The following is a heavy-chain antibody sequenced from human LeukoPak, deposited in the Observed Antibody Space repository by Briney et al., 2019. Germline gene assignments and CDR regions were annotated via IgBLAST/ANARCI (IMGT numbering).Heavy chain of an antibody. D-gene: IGHD6-13*01. J-gene: IGHJ5*02. Sequence: GGSLRLSCAASGFTFSSYAMSWVRQAPGKGLEWVSAISGSGGSTYYADSVKGRFTIFRDTSMNTLFLQMNSLGAEDTAVYYCAKGAAAGKVDWFDPWGKGTLVTVSS. CDR1: GFTFSSYA. CDR3: AKGAAAGKVDWFDP. CDR2: ISGSGGST. V-gene: IGHV3-23*01.